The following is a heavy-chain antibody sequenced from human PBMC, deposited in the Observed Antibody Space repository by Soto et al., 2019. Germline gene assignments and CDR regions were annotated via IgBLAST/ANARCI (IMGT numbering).Heavy chain of an antibody. D-gene: IGHD2-15*01. J-gene: IGHJ5*01. V-gene: IGHV4-30-4*01. CDR2: IYKSTTT. Sequence: SETLSLTCSVSSDSISTVDYFWAWIRQPPGQALEYIGYIYKSTTTYYNPSFESRVAISLDTSKSQFSLTVTSVTAADTAVYFCARGRYCLTGRCFPNWFDSWGQGTLVTSPQ. CDR3: ARGRYCLTGRCFPNWFDS. CDR1: SDSISTVDYF.